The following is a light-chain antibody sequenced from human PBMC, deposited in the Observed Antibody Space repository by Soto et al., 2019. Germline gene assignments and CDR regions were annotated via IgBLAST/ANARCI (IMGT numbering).Light chain of an antibody. J-gene: IGKJ1*01. CDR1: QSISSW. CDR3: QQYNSYWT. Sequence: DIQMTQSPSTLSASVGDRITITCRASQSISSWLAWYQQKPGKAPTLLIYDASSLESGVPSRFSGSGSGTEYTLTISSLQPDDFATYYCQQYNSYWTFGKGTKVEIK. CDR2: DAS. V-gene: IGKV1-5*01.